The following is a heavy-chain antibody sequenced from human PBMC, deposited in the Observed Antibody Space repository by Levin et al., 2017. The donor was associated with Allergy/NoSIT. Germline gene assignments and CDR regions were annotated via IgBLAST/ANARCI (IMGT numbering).Heavy chain of an antibody. CDR1: GYSFSKYW. D-gene: IGHD3-16*01. Sequence: RGESLKISCKASGYSFSKYWIGWVRQMPGKGLEWMGIIYPGDSDTRYGPSFRGQVTIPSDKSISTAYLQWSSLEASDTALYYCARQAISDRLYGTPDAYYFDYWGQGTLVTVSS. V-gene: IGHV5-51*01. CDR3: ARQAISDRLYGTPDAYYFDY. J-gene: IGHJ4*02. CDR2: IYPGDSDT.